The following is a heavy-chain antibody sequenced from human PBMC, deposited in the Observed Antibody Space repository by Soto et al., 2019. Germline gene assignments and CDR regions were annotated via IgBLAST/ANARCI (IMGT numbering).Heavy chain of an antibody. D-gene: IGHD3-22*01. J-gene: IGHJ3*02. CDR1: GGTFSSYA. CDR2: IIPIFGTA. V-gene: IGHV1-69*06. CDR3: ARRLTYYYDSSGYPDAFDI. Sequence: ASVKVSCKASGGTFSSYAISWVRQAPGQGLEWMGGIIPIFGTANYAQKFQGRVTITADKSTSTAYMELSSLRSEDTAVYYCARRLTYYYDSSGYPDAFDIWGQGTMVTVSS.